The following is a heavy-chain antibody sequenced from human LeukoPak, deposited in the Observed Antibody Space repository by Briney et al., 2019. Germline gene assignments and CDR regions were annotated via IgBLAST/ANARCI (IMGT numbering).Heavy chain of an antibody. V-gene: IGHV3-23*01. CDR2: ISGSGGST. CDR3: AKDHIKYYYDSSGYWAPDDAFDI. Sequence: GGSLRLSCAASGFTFSSYAMSWVRQAPGKGPEGVSAISGSGGSTYYADSVKGRFTISRDNSKNTLYLQMNSLRAEDTAVYYCAKDHIKYYYDSSGYWAPDDAFDIWGQGTMVTVSS. J-gene: IGHJ3*02. D-gene: IGHD3-22*01. CDR1: GFTFSSYA.